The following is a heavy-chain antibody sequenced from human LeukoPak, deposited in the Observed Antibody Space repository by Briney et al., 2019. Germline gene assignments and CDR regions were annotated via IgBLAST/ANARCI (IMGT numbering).Heavy chain of an antibody. Sequence: SETLSLTCTVSGGSISSGGYYWSWIRQHPGKGLEWIGYIYYSGSTYYNPSLKSRVTISVDTSKNLFSLKLSSVTAADTAVYYCARYYYDARWFDPWGQGTLVTVSS. V-gene: IGHV4-31*03. J-gene: IGHJ5*02. CDR2: IYYSGST. CDR3: ARYYYDARWFDP. CDR1: GGSISSGGYY. D-gene: IGHD3-22*01.